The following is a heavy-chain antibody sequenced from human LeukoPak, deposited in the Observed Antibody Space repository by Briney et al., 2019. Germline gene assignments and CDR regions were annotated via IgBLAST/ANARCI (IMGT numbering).Heavy chain of an antibody. CDR3: ARDRSGGGPDY. Sequence: SGGSLRLSCVASGFTFSDYYMSWIRQAPGKGLEWVSHISSTGNAIYFADSVKGRFTISRVNAKNSLYLQMNNLRAEDTAVYYCARDRSGGGPDYWGQGTLVTVSS. V-gene: IGHV3-11*01. D-gene: IGHD2-15*01. CDR2: ISSTGNAI. CDR1: GFTFSDYY. J-gene: IGHJ4*02.